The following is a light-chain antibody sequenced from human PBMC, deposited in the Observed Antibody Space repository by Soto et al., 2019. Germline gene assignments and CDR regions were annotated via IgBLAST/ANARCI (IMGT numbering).Light chain of an antibody. CDR2: AAS. CDR3: QQSYRTPYT. CDR1: QSISSY. V-gene: IGKV1-39*01. Sequence: DIQMTQSPSSLSASVGDRVTITCRASQSISSYLNWYQQKPGKAPKLLIYAASSLQSGVPSRFSGSGSGTHFTLTISSLQPEDFATYYCQQSYRTPYTFGQGTKLEIK. J-gene: IGKJ2*01.